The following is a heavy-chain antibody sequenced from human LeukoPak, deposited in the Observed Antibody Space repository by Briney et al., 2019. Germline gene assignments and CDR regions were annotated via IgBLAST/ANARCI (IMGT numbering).Heavy chain of an antibody. CDR3: TREMASVVTPVSRWLDP. CDR1: GGSISDYY. Sequence: SETLSLTCSVSGGSISDYYWTWIRRPAGGGLRWIGGLQSTGNNNYNASLKSRVSMSVDTSKNQFSLRLSSVTAADTAVYYCTREMASVVTPVSRWLDPWGQGILVTVSS. V-gene: IGHV4-4*07. D-gene: IGHD4-23*01. CDR2: LQSTGNN. J-gene: IGHJ5*01.